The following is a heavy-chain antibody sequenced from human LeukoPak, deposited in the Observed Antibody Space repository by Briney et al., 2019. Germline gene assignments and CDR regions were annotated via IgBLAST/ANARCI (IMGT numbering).Heavy chain of an antibody. V-gene: IGHV1-2*02. D-gene: IGHD2-2*01. Sequence: GGSLRLSCAASGFTFSSYAMHWVRQAPGQGLEWMGWINPNRGGTNYAQKFQGRVTMTRDTSISTAYMELSRLRSDDTAVYYCARDLTRIVVVPAATAHYFQHWGQGTLVTVSS. CDR1: GFTFSSYA. CDR2: INPNRGGT. J-gene: IGHJ1*01. CDR3: ARDLTRIVVVPAATAHYFQH.